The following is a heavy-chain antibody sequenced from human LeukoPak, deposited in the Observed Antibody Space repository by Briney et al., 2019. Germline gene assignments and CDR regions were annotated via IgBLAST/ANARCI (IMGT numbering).Heavy chain of an antibody. CDR2: IRYDGSNK. J-gene: IGHJ6*03. CDR3: AKDQSSCSGGSCYFPHYYYYYYMDV. Sequence: GSLRLSCAASGFTFSSYGMHWVRQAPGKGLEWVAFIRYDGSNKYYADSVKGRFTISRDNSKNTLYLQMNSLRAEDTAVYYCAKDQSSCSGGSCYFPHYYYYYYMDVWGKGTTVTVSS. D-gene: IGHD2-15*01. CDR1: GFTFSSYG. V-gene: IGHV3-30*02.